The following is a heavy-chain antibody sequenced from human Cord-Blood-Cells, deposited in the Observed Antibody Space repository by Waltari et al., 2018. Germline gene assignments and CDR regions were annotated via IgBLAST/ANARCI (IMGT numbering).Heavy chain of an antibody. CDR3: ARSIAAAGTGWFDP. Sequence: QVQLQESGPGLVKPSATLSLTCTVSAGSIRSYYWSWTRQPPGKGLEWIGYIYYSGSTNYNPALKRRVTISVDTSKNQFSLKLSSVTAADTAVYYCARSIAAAGTGWFDPWGQGTLVTVSS. J-gene: IGHJ5*02. CDR2: IYYSGST. CDR1: AGSIRSYY. V-gene: IGHV4-59*01. D-gene: IGHD6-13*01.